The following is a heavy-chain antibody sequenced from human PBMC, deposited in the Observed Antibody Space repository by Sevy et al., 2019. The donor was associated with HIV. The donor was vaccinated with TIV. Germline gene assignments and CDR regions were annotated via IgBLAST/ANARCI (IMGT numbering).Heavy chain of an antibody. V-gene: IGHV4-4*07. CDR2: IYASGTT. D-gene: IGHD5-18*01. CDR3: ARDAGYSYGQTLHFDY. J-gene: IGHJ4*02. CDR1: RASINPSY. Sequence: SETLSVTCTVSRASINPSYWSWIRQPAGKELEWIGRIYASGTTNYNPSLKSRVTMSVDMSKNHFSLKLSSVTAADTAIYYCARDAGYSYGQTLHFDYWGQGIKVTVSS.